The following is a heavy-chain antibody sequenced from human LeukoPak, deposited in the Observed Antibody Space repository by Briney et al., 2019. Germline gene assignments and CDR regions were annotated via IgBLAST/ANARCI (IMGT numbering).Heavy chain of an antibody. V-gene: IGHV1-2*06. Sequence: ASVKVSCXASGYTFTDYYVHWVRQAPRQGLEWMGRINPNSGDTNHAQKFQGRVTMTRDTSISTAYMELSSLRSDDTAVYYCARAVIRGIHFDYWGQGALVTVSS. CDR1: GYTFTDYY. CDR2: INPNSGDT. D-gene: IGHD3-10*01. J-gene: IGHJ4*02. CDR3: ARAVIRGIHFDY.